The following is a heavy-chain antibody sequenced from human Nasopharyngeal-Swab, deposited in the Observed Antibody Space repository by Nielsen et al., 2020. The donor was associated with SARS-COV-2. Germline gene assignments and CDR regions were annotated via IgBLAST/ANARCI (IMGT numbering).Heavy chain of an antibody. D-gene: IGHD6-19*01. CDR2: IWYDGSNK. CDR3: ARHRFGIAVADSDY. Sequence: VRQAPGKGLEWVAIIWYDGSNKYYADSVKGRFTISRDNAKNSLYLQMNSLRAEDTAVYYCARHRFGIAVADSDYWGQGTLVTVSS. V-gene: IGHV3-33*01. J-gene: IGHJ4*02.